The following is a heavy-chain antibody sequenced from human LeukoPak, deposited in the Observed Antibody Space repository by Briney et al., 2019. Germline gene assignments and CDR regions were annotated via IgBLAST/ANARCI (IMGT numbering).Heavy chain of an antibody. CDR3: AKDPQAAAVAGPDY. CDR1: GFIFSNYW. J-gene: IGHJ4*02. V-gene: IGHV3-7*01. D-gene: IGHD6-19*01. Sequence: GGSLRLSCAASGFIFSNYWMGWVRQAPGKRPEWVANMNKDGSEKYYAGSVKGRFTISRDNARNSVYLQMNSLRVEDTAVYYCAKDPQAAAVAGPDYWGQGTLVTVSS. CDR2: MNKDGSEK.